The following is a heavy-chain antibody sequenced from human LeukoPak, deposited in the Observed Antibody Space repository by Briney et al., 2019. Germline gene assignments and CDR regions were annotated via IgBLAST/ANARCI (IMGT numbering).Heavy chain of an antibody. V-gene: IGHV3-21*01. CDR1: GFTFSSYS. Sequence: GGSLRLSCAASGFTFSSYSMNWVRQAPGKGLEWVSSISSSSSSYIYYADSVKGRFTISRDNAKNSLYLQMNSLRAEDTAVYYCARALYYYDSSDYPSYFDYWGQGTLVTVSS. CDR2: ISSSSSSYI. D-gene: IGHD3-22*01. CDR3: ARALYYYDSSDYPSYFDY. J-gene: IGHJ4*02.